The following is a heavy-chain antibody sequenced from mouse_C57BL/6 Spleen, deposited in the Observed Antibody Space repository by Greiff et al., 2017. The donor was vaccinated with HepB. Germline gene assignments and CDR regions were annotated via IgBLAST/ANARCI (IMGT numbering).Heavy chain of an antibody. J-gene: IGHJ4*01. Sequence: VQLQQPGAELVKPGASVKLSCKASGYTFTSYWMQWVKQRPGQGLEWIGEIDPSDSYTNYNQKFKGKATLTVDTSSSTAYMQLSSLTSEDSAVYYCVRYDGYYAMDYWGQGTSVTVSS. CDR3: VRYDGYYAMDY. D-gene: IGHD2-3*01. CDR2: IDPSDSYT. V-gene: IGHV1-50*01. CDR1: GYTFTSYW.